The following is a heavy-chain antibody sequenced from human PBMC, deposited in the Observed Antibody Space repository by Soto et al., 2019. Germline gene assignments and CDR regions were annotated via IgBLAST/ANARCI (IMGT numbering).Heavy chain of an antibody. J-gene: IGHJ4*02. V-gene: IGHV3-23*01. CDR1: GFTFSSYA. CDR3: AKLRGAGGHFDY. Sequence: PGGSLRLSCAASGFTFSSYAMGWVRQGPGKGLEWVAVVSIGGSTHYADSVRGRFTISRDNSKNTLSLQMNSLTAEDTAVYFCAKLRGAGGHFDYWCQGALVTVS. D-gene: IGHD2-15*01. CDR2: VSIGGST.